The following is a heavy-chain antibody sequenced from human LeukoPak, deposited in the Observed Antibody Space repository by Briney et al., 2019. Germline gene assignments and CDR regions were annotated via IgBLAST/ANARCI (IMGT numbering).Heavy chain of an antibody. CDR2: ISWNSGSI. D-gene: IGHD3-3*01. Sequence: GGSLRLSCAASGFTFDDYAMHWVRQAPGKGLEWVSGISWNSGSIGYADSVKGRFTISRDNAKNSLYLQMNSLRAEDTALYYCAKDIVAFWSGTFDYWGQGTLVTVSS. V-gene: IGHV3-9*01. CDR1: GFTFDDYA. J-gene: IGHJ4*02. CDR3: AKDIVAFWSGTFDY.